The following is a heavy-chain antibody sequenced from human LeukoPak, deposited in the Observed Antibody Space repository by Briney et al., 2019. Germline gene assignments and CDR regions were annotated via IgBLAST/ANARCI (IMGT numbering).Heavy chain of an antibody. D-gene: IGHD2-2*01. J-gene: IGHJ5*02. CDR2: IYYSGST. Sequence: PSETLSLTCTVSGGSISSGDYYWSWIRQPPGKGLEWIGYIYYSGSTYYNPSLKSRVTISVDTSKNQFSLKLSSVTAADTAVYYCARRTGYQLLYWFDPWGQGTLVTVSS. CDR3: ARRTGYQLLYWFDP. V-gene: IGHV4-30-4*01. CDR1: GGSISSGDYY.